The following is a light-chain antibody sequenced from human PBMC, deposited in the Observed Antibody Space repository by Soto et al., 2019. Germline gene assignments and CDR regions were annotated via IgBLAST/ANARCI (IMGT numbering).Light chain of an antibody. V-gene: IGKV3-20*01. CDR3: QQYGSSPFFT. J-gene: IGKJ3*01. CDR2: GES. CDR1: QSVSSSY. Sequence: EIVLTQSPGTLSLSPGERATLSCRASQSVSSSYLAWYQQKPGQAPRLLIYGESSRATGIPDRFSGSGSGTDFTLTISRLEPEDFAVYYCQQYGSSPFFTFGPGTKVDIK.